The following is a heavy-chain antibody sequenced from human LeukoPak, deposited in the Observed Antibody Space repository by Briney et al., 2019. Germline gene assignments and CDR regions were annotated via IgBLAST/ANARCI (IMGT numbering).Heavy chain of an antibody. Sequence: SETLSLTCTVSGGSISSYYWSWIRQPPGKGLEWIGYIYYSGSTNYNPSLKSRVTISVGTSKNQFSLKLSSVTAADTAVYYCAREESSYYYDSSGNGFDYWGQGTLVTVSS. CDR2: IYYSGST. V-gene: IGHV4-59*01. CDR3: AREESSYYYDSSGNGFDY. J-gene: IGHJ4*02. D-gene: IGHD3-22*01. CDR1: GGSISSYY.